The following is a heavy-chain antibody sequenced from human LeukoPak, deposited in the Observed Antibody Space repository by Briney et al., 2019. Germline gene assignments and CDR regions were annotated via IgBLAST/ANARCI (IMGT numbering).Heavy chain of an antibody. CDR3: VRGLVGYCSDGAWDGTCFDY. Sequence: GGSLRLSCAASGFTFSSYWMSWVRQAPGKGLEWVAIIKQDGNQKNYVDSVKGRFTISRDNAKNSLYLQMNSLRAEDTAVYYCVRGLVGYCSDGAWDGTCFDYWGQGTLVSVSS. V-gene: IGHV3-7*03. CDR1: GFTFSSYW. D-gene: IGHD2-15*01. CDR2: IKQDGNQK. J-gene: IGHJ4*02.